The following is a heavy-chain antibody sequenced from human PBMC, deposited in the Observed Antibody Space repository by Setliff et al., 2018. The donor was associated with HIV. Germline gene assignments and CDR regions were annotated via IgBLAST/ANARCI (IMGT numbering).Heavy chain of an antibody. J-gene: IGHJ3*02. V-gene: IGHV4-39*01. D-gene: IGHD3-16*02. Sequence: SETLSLTCTVSGGSLSSSSYYWGWIRQPPGKGLEWIGSIYYSGSTYYNPSLKSRVTISVDTSENQFSLKLSSVTAADTAVYYWARQGYDYVWGSYRPPLGAFDIWGQGTMVTVSS. CDR1: GGSLSSSSYY. CDR3: ARQGYDYVWGSYRPPLGAFDI. CDR2: IYYSGST.